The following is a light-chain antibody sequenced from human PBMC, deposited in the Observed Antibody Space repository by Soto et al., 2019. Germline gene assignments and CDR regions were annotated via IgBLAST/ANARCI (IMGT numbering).Light chain of an antibody. CDR3: TSWTTSTTMI. CDR2: DVN. Sequence: QSVLTQPASVSGSPGQSITISCTGTSSEIGAYNFASWYQQHPGKAPKLMLYDVNIRPSGVSNRFSGSKSGNTASLTISGLQAEDEADYYCTSWTTSTTMIFGGGTKVTVL. V-gene: IGLV2-14*03. J-gene: IGLJ2*01. CDR1: SSEIGAYNF.